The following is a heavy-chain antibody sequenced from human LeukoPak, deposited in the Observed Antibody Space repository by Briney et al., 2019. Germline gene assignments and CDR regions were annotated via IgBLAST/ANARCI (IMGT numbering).Heavy chain of an antibody. CDR3: ARGPRGLGMAGTFDY. Sequence: SETLSLTCAVSGGSFSDYSWSWIRQPPGKGLEWIAEISHSGSTNYSPSLKSRVTISVDTSKTKFSLKLSSVTAADTAVYFCARGPRGLGMAGTFDYWGQGTLVTVSS. CDR1: GGSFSDYS. J-gene: IGHJ4*02. CDR2: ISHSGST. V-gene: IGHV4-34*01. D-gene: IGHD6-19*01.